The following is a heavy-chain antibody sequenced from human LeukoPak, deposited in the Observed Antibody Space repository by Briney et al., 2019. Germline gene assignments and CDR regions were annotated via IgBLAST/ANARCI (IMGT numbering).Heavy chain of an antibody. D-gene: IGHD3-9*01. CDR2: CDPEDGET. J-gene: IGHJ4*02. V-gene: IGHV1-24*01. CDR1: GYTLSELF. Sequence: ASVKVSCTVSGYTLSELFMHWVRHAPGKGLEWMGGCDPEDGETIYAQKFQGRDTMTEDTSTDTAYMELSSLRSEDTAVYYCATGNYDILTGYYFDYWGQGTLVTVSS. CDR3: ATGNYDILTGYYFDY.